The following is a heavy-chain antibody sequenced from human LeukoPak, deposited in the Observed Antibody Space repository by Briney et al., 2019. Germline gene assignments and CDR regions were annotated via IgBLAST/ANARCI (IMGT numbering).Heavy chain of an antibody. CDR1: GFTFNNYN. Sequence: GGSLRLSCAASGFTFNNYNMNLVRQAPGKGLAWVSSISSSSSYIYYADSVKGRFTISRDNAKNSLYLQMNSLRAEDTAVYYCARDRAPEAFDIWGQGAMVTVAS. CDR3: ARDRAPEAFDI. D-gene: IGHD1-14*01. J-gene: IGHJ3*02. V-gene: IGHV3-21*01. CDR2: ISSSSSYI.